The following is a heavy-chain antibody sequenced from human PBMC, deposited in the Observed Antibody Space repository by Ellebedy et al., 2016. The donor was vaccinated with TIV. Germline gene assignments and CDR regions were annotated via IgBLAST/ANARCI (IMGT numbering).Heavy chain of an antibody. CDR2: ISYDGSNK. J-gene: IGHJ6*02. Sequence: PGGSLRLSCAASGFTFSSYAMHWVRQAPGKGLEWVAVISYDGSNKYYADSVKGRFTISRDNSKNTLYLQMNSLRAEDTAVYYCARDTAAGDLYYYYGMDVWGQGTTVTVSS. CDR1: GFTFSSYA. CDR3: ARDTAAGDLYYYYGMDV. D-gene: IGHD6-13*01. V-gene: IGHV3-30-3*01.